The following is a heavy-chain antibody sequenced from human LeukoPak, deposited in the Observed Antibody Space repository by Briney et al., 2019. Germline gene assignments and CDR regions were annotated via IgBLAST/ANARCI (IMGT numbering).Heavy chain of an antibody. D-gene: IGHD6-6*01. CDR2: ISYDGSNK. CDR1: GFTFSSYA. CDR3: ARAAARLAAAFDI. Sequence: SGGSLRLSCAASGFTFSSYAMHWVRQAPGKGLEWVAVISYDGSNKYYADSVKGRFTISRDNSKNTLYLQMNSLRAEDTAVYYFARAAARLAAAFDIWGQGTMVTVSS. J-gene: IGHJ3*02. V-gene: IGHV3-30*01.